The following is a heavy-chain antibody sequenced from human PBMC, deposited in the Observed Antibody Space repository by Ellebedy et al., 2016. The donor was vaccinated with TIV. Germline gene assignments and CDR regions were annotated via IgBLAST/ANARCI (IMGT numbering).Heavy chain of an antibody. D-gene: IGHD3-3*01. CDR3: ARRITIFGVADYYYYGMDV. Sequence: SVKVSXKASRGTFSSYAISWVRQAPGQGLEWMGGIIPIFGTANYAQKFQGRVTITADKSTSTAYMELSSLRSEDTAVYYCARRITIFGVADYYYYGMDVWGQGTTVTVSS. J-gene: IGHJ6*02. CDR2: IIPIFGTA. CDR1: RGTFSSYA. V-gene: IGHV1-69*06.